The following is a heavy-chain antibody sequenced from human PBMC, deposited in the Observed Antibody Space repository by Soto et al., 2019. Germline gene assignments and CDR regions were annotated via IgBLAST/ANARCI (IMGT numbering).Heavy chain of an antibody. V-gene: IGHV1-69*13. CDR3: ARGGKRYFDWLSNYYYGMDV. CDR1: GGTFSSYA. D-gene: IGHD3-9*01. Sequence: SVKVSCKASGGTFSSYAISWVRQAPGQGLEWMGGIIPIFGTANYAQKFQGRVTITADESTSTAYMKLSSLRSEDTAVYYCARGGKRYFDWLSNYYYGMDVWGQGTTVTVSS. J-gene: IGHJ6*02. CDR2: IIPIFGTA.